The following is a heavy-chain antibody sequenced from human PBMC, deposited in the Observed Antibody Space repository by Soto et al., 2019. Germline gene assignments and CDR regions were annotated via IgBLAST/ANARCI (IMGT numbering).Heavy chain of an antibody. V-gene: IGHV2-5*01. J-gene: IGHJ5*02. CDR3: AHRRFPYYDFWSGYYTGGWFDP. CDR2: IYWNDDK. CDR1: GFSLSTSGVG. D-gene: IGHD3-3*01. Sequence: SGPTLVNPTQTLTLTCTFSGFSLSTSGVGVGWIRQPPGKALEWLALIYWNDDKRYSPSLKSRLTITKDTSKNQVVLTMTNMDPVDTATYYCAHRRFPYYDFWSGYYTGGWFDPWGQGTLVTVS.